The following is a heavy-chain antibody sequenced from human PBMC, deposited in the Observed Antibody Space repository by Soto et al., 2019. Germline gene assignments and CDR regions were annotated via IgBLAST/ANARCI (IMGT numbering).Heavy chain of an antibody. J-gene: IGHJ6*02. CDR3: ARGDPLLWFGEKVYYGMDV. Sequence: QVQLQESGPGLVKPSETLSLTCTVSGGSISSYYWSWIRQPPGKGLEWIGYIYYSGSTNYNPSLKSRVTISVDTSKNQCSLKLSSVTAADTAVYSCARGDPLLWFGEKVYYGMDVWGQGTTVTVSS. D-gene: IGHD3-10*01. V-gene: IGHV4-59*01. CDR1: GGSISSYY. CDR2: IYYSGST.